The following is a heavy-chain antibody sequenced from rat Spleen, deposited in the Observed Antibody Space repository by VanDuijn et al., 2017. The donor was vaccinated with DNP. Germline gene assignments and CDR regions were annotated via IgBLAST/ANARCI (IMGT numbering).Heavy chain of an antibody. J-gene: IGHJ3*01. D-gene: IGHD1-1*01. CDR1: GYTFTVNY. CDR3: ARGGDGIWFAS. Sequence: QVQLRQSGAELAEPGSSVKISCKSSGYTFTVNYIGWIKQTTGQGLEYIGYIHTGSGGTSYREKFKGKATLTVDKSSSTAFMQLNSLTPDDSAVYYCARGGDGIWFASWGQGTLVTVSS. V-gene: IGHV1-43*01. CDR2: IHTGSGGT.